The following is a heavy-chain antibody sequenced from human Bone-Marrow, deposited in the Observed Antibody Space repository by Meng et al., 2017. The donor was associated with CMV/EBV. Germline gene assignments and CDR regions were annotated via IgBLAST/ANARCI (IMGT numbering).Heavy chain of an antibody. J-gene: IGHJ4*02. V-gene: IGHV3-11*01. D-gene: IGHD7-27*01. Sequence: GGSLRLSCAASGFTFSDYYMSWIRQPPGKGLEWISYISGDSSTIYYADSVKGRFVISRDNAKNSLSLQMNSLRAEDTAIYYCATRRAGEFDYWAQGTLVTVPS. CDR2: ISGDSSTI. CDR1: GFTFSDYY. CDR3: ATRRAGEFDY.